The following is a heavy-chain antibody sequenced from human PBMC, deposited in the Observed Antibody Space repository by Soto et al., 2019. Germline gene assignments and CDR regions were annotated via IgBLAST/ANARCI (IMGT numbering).Heavy chain of an antibody. CDR1: GFTFSSYG. CDR2: ISYDGSNK. D-gene: IGHD3-22*01. CDR3: AKGYYYDSRGSLDY. Sequence: QVQLVESGGGVVQPGRSLRLSCAASGFTFSSYGMHWVRQAPGKGLEWVAVISYDGSNKYYADSVKGRFTISRDNSKNTLYLQMNSLRAEDTAVYYCAKGYYYDSRGSLDYWGQGTLVTVSS. J-gene: IGHJ4*02. V-gene: IGHV3-30*18.